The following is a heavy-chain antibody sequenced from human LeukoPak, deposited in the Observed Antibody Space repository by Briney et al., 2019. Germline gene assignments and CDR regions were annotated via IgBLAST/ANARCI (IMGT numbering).Heavy chain of an antibody. CDR3: ARGGLESGYHSNDAFDI. J-gene: IGHJ3*02. Sequence: SETLSLTCIVSGGSISGYYWSWIRQPPGKGLDWIGYIYYSGSTNYNPSLKSRVTMSVDTSKNQFSLKLSSVTAADTAEYYCARGGLESGYHSNDAFDIWAKGQWSPSLQ. V-gene: IGHV4-59*01. CDR1: GGSISGYY. CDR2: IYYSGST. D-gene: IGHD3-22*01.